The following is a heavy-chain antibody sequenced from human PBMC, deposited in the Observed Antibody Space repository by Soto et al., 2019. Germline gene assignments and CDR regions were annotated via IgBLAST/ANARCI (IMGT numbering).Heavy chain of an antibody. V-gene: IGHV4-59*01. Sequence: QVQLQESGPGLVKPSETLSLTCSVSGDSINNYYWSWIRQPPGKGLEWIGFVHYTGSANYNPSLESRVTISVGTSKKQFSLRLSSVTAADSGVYYCAREGASRFRGFDYWGQGTLVTVSS. J-gene: IGHJ4*02. CDR2: VHYTGSA. D-gene: IGHD2-2*01. CDR1: GDSINNYY. CDR3: AREGASRFRGFDY.